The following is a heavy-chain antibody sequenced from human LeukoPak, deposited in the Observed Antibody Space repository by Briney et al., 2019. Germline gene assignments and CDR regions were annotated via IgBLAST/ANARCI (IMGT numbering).Heavy chain of an antibody. D-gene: IGHD4-11*01. CDR3: ARSTVTHNWFDP. CDR2: IIPIFGTA. V-gene: IGHV1-69*05. CDR1: GGTFSSYA. Sequence: SVKVSCKASGGTFSSYAISWVRQAPGQGLEWMGGIIPIFGTANYAQKFQGRVTITTDESTSTAYMELSSLRSEDTAVYYCARSTVTHNWFDPWGQGTLVTVSS. J-gene: IGHJ5*02.